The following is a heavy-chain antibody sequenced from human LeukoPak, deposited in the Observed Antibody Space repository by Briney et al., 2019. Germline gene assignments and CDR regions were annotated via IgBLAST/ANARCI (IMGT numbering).Heavy chain of an antibody. CDR2: IKQDGSEK. D-gene: IGHD6-19*01. CDR1: GFTFSSYW. J-gene: IGHJ4*02. Sequence: TGGSLRLSCAASGFTFSSYWISWVRQAPGKGLEWVANIKQDGSEKYYVDSVKGRFTISRDNAKNSLYLQMNSLRAEDTAVYYCARAKQWTYFDYWGQGTLVTVSS. CDR3: ARAKQWTYFDY. V-gene: IGHV3-7*04.